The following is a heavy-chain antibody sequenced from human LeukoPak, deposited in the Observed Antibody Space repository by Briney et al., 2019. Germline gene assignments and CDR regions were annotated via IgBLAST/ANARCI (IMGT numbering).Heavy chain of an antibody. D-gene: IGHD2-15*01. J-gene: IGHJ6*02. Sequence: GGSLRLSCAASGFTFSSYAMSWVRQAPGKGLEWVSAISGSGGSTYYADSVKGRFTISRDNSKNTLYLQMNSLRAEDTAVYYCAKGGLPWYCSGGSCYSGRNYYYYGMAVWGQGTTVTVSS. V-gene: IGHV3-23*01. CDR1: GFTFSSYA. CDR2: ISGSGGST. CDR3: AKGGLPWYCSGGSCYSGRNYYYYGMAV.